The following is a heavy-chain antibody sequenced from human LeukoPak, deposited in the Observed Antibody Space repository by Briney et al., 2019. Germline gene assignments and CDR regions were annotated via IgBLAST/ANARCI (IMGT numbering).Heavy chain of an antibody. CDR3: ASLSSGWYPDY. Sequence: GGSLRLSCAASGFTVSSNYMSWVRQAPGKGLEWVSVIYSGGSTYYADSAKGRFTISRDNSKNTLYLQMNSLRAEDTAVYYCASLSSGWYPDYWGQGTLVTASS. J-gene: IGHJ4*02. CDR2: IYSGGST. CDR1: GFTVSSNY. V-gene: IGHV3-53*01. D-gene: IGHD6-19*01.